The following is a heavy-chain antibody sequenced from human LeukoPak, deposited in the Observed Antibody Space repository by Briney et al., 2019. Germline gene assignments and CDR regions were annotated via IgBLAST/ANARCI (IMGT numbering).Heavy chain of an antibody. CDR1: GGSISSSNW. J-gene: IGHJ4*02. V-gene: IGHV4-4*02. CDR3: ARVAVARLAYFDY. D-gene: IGHD6-19*01. Sequence: KPSGTLSLTCAVSGGSISSSNWWSWVRQPPGKGLEWIGEIYHSGSTNYNPSLKSRVTISVDKSKNQFSLKLSSVTAADTAMYHCARVAVARLAYFDYWGQGTLVTVSS. CDR2: IYHSGST.